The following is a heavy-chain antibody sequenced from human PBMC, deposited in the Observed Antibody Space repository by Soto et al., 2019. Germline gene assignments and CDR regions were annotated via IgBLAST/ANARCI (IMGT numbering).Heavy chain of an antibody. D-gene: IGHD3-16*01. Sequence: EVQLVESGGDLVQPGGSLRLSCAASGFTFSSYWMSWVRQAPGKGLEWVANIKKDGSEKYYLDSVKGRFTVSRDNAKNSLYLQMNSLRAEDTAVYYCVSERVLGARSYFDAWGEGTLVTVSS. CDR2: IKKDGSEK. CDR1: GFTFSSYW. J-gene: IGHJ4*02. V-gene: IGHV3-7*04. CDR3: VSERVLGARSYFDA.